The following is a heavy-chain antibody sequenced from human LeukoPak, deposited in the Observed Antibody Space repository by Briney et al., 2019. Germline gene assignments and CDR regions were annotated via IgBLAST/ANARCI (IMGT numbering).Heavy chain of an antibody. CDR2: IYTSGST. Sequence: SETLSLTCTVSGGSISSYYWSWIRQPAGKGLEWIGRIYTSGSTNYNPSLKSRVTMSVDTSKNQFSLKLSSVTAADTAVYYCARVANFVVVPARRGGYYYYMDVWGKGTTVTVSS. CDR3: ARVANFVVVPARRGGYYYYMDV. J-gene: IGHJ6*03. CDR1: GGSISSYY. D-gene: IGHD2-2*01. V-gene: IGHV4-4*07.